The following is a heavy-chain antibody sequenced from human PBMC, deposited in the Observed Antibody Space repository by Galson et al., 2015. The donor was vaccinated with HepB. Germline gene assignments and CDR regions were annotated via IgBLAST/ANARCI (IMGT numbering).Heavy chain of an antibody. J-gene: IGHJ4*02. Sequence: SLRPSCEASGFTFGDYTMSWFRQAPGKGLAWVSSITSSGGNTYYTDSVKGRFTISRDNSQNTLLLQMNSLRAEDTAVYYCAKDGIMVAANPYHFHYWGQGTPVTVSS. D-gene: IGHD2-15*01. CDR1: GFTFGDYT. CDR2: ITSSGGNT. V-gene: IGHV3-23*01. CDR3: AKDGIMVAANPYHFHY.